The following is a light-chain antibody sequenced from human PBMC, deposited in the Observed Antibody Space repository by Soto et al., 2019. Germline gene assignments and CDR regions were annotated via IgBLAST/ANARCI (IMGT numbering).Light chain of an antibody. J-gene: IGLJ1*01. CDR3: SSYAGSNNYV. Sequence: QSALTQPASVSGSPGQPITISCTGTSSDVGSFDYVSWYQQHPGKAPKLMIYEVSKRPSGVPDRFSGSKSANTASLTVSGLQAEDEADYYCSSYAGSNNYVFGTGTKVTVL. V-gene: IGLV2-8*01. CDR2: EVS. CDR1: SSDVGSFDY.